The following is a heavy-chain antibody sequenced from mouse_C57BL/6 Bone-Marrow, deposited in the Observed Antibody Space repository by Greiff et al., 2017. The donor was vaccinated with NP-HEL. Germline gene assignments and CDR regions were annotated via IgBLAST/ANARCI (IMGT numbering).Heavy chain of an antibody. D-gene: IGHD2-3*01. CDR3: ARVRDGYYWFAY. V-gene: IGHV1-82*01. CDR2: IYPGDGDT. CDR1: GYAFSSSW. J-gene: IGHJ3*01. Sequence: QVQLQQSGPELVKPGASVKISCKASGYAFSSSWMNWVKQRPGKGLEWIGRIYPGDGDTNYNGKFKGKATLTADKSSSTAYMQLSSLTSEDSAVYYCARVRDGYYWFAYWGQGTLVTVSA.